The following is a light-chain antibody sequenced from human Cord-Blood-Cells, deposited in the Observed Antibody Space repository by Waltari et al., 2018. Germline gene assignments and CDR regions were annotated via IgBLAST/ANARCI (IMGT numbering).Light chain of an antibody. J-gene: IGLJ3*02. Sequence: QSALTQPASVSGSPGQSITISCTGTSSDVGSYNLVSWYQQHPGKAPKLMIYEGSKRPSGVVNHFSGSKSGNTASRTISGLQAEDEADYYCCSYAGSSTAWVFGGGTKLTVL. CDR2: EGS. CDR1: SSDVGSYNL. CDR3: CSYAGSSTAWV. V-gene: IGLV2-23*01.